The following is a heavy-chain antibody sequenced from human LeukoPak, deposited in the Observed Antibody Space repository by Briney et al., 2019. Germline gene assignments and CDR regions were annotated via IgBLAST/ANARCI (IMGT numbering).Heavy chain of an antibody. V-gene: IGHV4-4*02. CDR2: IFYSGST. Sequence: PSGTLSLTCAVSGGSISSSNWWSWVRQPPGKGLEWIGEIFYSGSTNYNPSLKSRVTISVDRSKNQFSLKLSSVTAADTAVYYCARVGADGSGFLFDYWGQGTLVTVSS. CDR1: GGSISSSNW. J-gene: IGHJ4*02. CDR3: ARVGADGSGFLFDY. D-gene: IGHD3-10*01.